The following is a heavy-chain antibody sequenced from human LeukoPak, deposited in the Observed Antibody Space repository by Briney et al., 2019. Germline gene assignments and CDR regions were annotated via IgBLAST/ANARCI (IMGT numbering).Heavy chain of an antibody. D-gene: IGHD6-6*01. CDR3: ARWAARPGWFDP. Sequence: ASVKVSCKASGYTFTSYDINWVRQATRQGLEWMGWMNPNSGSTGYAQKFQGRVTMTRNTSISTAYMELSSLRSEDTAVYYCARWAARPGWFDPWGQGTLVTVSS. V-gene: IGHV1-8*01. J-gene: IGHJ5*02. CDR1: GYTFTSYD. CDR2: MNPNSGST.